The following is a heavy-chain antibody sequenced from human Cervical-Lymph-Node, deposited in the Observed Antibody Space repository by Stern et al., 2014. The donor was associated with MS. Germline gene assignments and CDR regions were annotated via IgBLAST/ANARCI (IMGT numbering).Heavy chain of an antibody. CDR2: ISWNSGSI. V-gene: IGHV3-9*01. D-gene: IGHD3-10*01. J-gene: IGHJ3*02. Sequence: EVQLVESGGGLVQPGRSLRLSCAASGFTFDDYAMHWVRQAPGKGLEWVSGISWNSGSIGYADSVKGRFTISRDNAKNSLYLQMNSLRAEDTALYYCAKDTHQRRGKHAFDIWGQGTMVTVSS. CDR3: AKDTHQRRGKHAFDI. CDR1: GFTFDDYA.